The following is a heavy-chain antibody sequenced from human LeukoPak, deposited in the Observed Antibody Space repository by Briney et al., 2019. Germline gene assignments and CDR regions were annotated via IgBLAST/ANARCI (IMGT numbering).Heavy chain of an antibody. CDR2: ISSSGSTI. V-gene: IGHV3-48*03. Sequence: GGSLRLSCAASGFTFSSYEMNWVRQAPGKGLEWVSYISSSGSTIYYADSVKGRFTISRDNAKNSLYLQMNSLRAEDTAVYYCARAIRGPISDYWGQGTLVTVSS. D-gene: IGHD3-16*01. CDR1: GFTFSSYE. CDR3: ARAIRGPISDY. J-gene: IGHJ4*02.